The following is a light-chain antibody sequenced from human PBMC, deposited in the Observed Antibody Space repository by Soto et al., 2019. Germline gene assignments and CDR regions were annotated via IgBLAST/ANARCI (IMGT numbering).Light chain of an antibody. CDR1: QSVSSDY. Sequence: EIVLTQSPGTLSLSPGERATLSCRASQSVSSDYLAWYQQKPGQTPKVFIYRASSRATGIPDRFSGSGSGTAFTLTISRLEPEDFAVYFCQLRSDWPPTYTFGQGTKLE. CDR3: QLRSDWPPTYT. CDR2: RAS. V-gene: IGKV3D-20*02. J-gene: IGKJ2*01.